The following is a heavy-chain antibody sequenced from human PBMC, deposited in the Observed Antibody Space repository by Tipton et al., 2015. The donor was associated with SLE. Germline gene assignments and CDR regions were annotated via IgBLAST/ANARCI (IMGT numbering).Heavy chain of an antibody. CDR1: GSTFSTYN. V-gene: IGHV3-48*01. D-gene: IGHD3-16*01. CDR2: ISGTSTLI. J-gene: IGHJ6*02. CDR3: AGEGKSLDYGMDD. Sequence: SLRLSCVGSGSTFSTYNMNWVRQAPGKGLEWVAYISGTSTLIYYADSVKGRFTISKDNDKNSLYLQMSSLRAEDTAVYYCAGEGKSLDYGMDDWGQGTSGAVSS.